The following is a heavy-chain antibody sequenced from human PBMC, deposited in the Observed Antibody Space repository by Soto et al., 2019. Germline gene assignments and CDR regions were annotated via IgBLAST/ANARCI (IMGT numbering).Heavy chain of an antibody. CDR1: GFSLTTSGVG. CDR2: IYWDDDK. V-gene: IGHV2-5*02. D-gene: IGHD3-16*01. J-gene: IGHJ5*02. Sequence: QITLKESGPTLVKSTQTLTLTCTFSGFSLTTSGVGVGWIRQPPGKALEWLALIYWDDDKRYSPSLKSRLTLHKDTSKNQVGLKMTNMDPVDTATYYCAHSLGEDWFDPWGQGTLVTVSS. CDR3: AHSLGEDWFDP.